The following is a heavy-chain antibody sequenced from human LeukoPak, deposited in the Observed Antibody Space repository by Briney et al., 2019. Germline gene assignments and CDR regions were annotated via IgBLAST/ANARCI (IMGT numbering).Heavy chain of an antibody. J-gene: IGHJ3*01. V-gene: IGHV5-51*01. CDR3: ARHSTGLFGL. Sequence: GESLKISCKGSGYSFTSYWIGWVRQMPGKGLEWMGVIYPGDSETQYSPSFQGHVTISADKSISTAYLQWSSVQASDTAMYFCARHSTGLFGLWGQGTMVTVSS. CDR1: GYSFTSYW. CDR2: IYPGDSET.